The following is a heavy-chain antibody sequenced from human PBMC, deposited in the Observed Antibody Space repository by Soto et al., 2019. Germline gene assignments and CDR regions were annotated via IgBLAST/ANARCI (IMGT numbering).Heavy chain of an antibody. CDR3: ASALGY. V-gene: IGHV3-20*04. CDR1: GFTFDDYG. J-gene: IGHJ4*02. D-gene: IGHD7-27*01. Sequence: EVPLVESGGGVVRPGGSLRLSCAASGFTFDDYGMSWVRQAAGKGLEWVSGINWNGGSTGYADSVKGRFTISRDNVKSSLSLQMNSLSAEDTALDYGASALGYWGQGTLVTVSA. CDR2: INWNGGST.